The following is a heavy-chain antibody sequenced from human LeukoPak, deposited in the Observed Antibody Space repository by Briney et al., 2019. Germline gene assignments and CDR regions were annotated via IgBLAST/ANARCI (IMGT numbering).Heavy chain of an antibody. D-gene: IGHD1-1*01. Sequence: SVTVPCKASGGTFSSYAISWVRQAPGQGLEWMGGIIPIFGTANYAQKFQGRVTITADESTSTAYMELSSLRSEDTAVYYCARRNEIGFDYWGQGTLVTVSS. CDR1: GGTFSSYA. J-gene: IGHJ4*02. CDR2: IIPIFGTA. CDR3: ARRNEIGFDY. V-gene: IGHV1-69*13.